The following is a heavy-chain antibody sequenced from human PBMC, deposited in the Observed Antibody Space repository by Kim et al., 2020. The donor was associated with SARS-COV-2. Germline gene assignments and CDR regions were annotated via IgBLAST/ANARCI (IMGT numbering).Heavy chain of an antibody. V-gene: IGHV4-31*03. CDR1: GGSISSGGYY. CDR3: ARGGGRTHLLWSKAGFDY. CDR2: IYYSGST. D-gene: IGHD2-15*01. Sequence: SETLSLTCTVSGGSISSGGYYWSWIRQHPGKGLEWIGYIYYSGSTYYNPSLKSRVTISVDTSKNQFSLKLSSVTAADTAVYYCARGGGRTHLLWSKAGFDYWGQGTLVTVSS. J-gene: IGHJ4*02.